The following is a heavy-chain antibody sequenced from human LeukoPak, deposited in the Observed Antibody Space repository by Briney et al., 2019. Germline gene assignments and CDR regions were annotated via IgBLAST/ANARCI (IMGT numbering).Heavy chain of an antibody. V-gene: IGHV4-34*01. CDR1: GGSFSGYH. J-gene: IGHJ3*02. Sequence: PSETLSLTCAVYGGSFSGYHWSWIRQPPGKGLEWIGEINHSGSTNYNPSLKSRVTISVDTSKNQFSLKLSSVTAADTAVYYCARERAAVAGSKDAFDIWGQGTMVTVSS. CDR2: INHSGST. D-gene: IGHD6-19*01. CDR3: ARERAAVAGSKDAFDI.